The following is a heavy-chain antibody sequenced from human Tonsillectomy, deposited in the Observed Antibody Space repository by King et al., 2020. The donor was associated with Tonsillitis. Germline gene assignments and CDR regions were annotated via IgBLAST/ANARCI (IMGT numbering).Heavy chain of an antibody. CDR3: AKHDYSNYVGAFDI. Sequence: VQLVESGGGVVQPGRSLRLSCAASGFTFSSYGMHWVRQAPGKGLEWVAVIWYDGSNKYYADSVKGRFTSSRDNSKNTLYLQMNSLRAEDTAGYYCAKHDYSNYVGAFDIWGQGTMVTVSS. D-gene: IGHD4-11*01. CDR1: GFTFSSYG. V-gene: IGHV3-33*06. CDR2: IWYDGSNK. J-gene: IGHJ3*02.